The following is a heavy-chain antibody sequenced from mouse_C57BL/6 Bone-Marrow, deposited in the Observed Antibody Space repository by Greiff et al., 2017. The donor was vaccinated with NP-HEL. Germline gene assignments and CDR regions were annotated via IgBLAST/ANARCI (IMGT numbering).Heavy chain of an antibody. CDR3: ARELLWCHYAMDY. V-gene: IGHV1-19*01. Sequence: EVQLQQSGPVLVKPGASVKMSCKASGYTFTDYYMNWVKQSHGKSLEWIGVINPYNGGTSYNQKFKGKATLTVDKSSSTAYMELNSLTSEDSAVYYCARELLWCHYAMDYWGQGTSVTVSS. CDR1: GYTFTDYY. J-gene: IGHJ4*01. CDR2: INPYNGGT. D-gene: IGHD2-13*01.